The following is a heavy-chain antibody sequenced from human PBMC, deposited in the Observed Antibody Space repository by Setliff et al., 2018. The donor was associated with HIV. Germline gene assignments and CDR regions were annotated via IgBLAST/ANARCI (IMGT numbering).Heavy chain of an antibody. D-gene: IGHD6-13*01. Sequence: SETLSLTCTVSGGPIRSPNWWSWVRQPPGKGLEWIGEIFHGGNTNYSPSLESRVTLSVDKSKNQFSLRLSSVTAADTAVYYCGTLAAAGESYDYWGQGSLVTVSS. J-gene: IGHJ4*02. V-gene: IGHV4-4*02. CDR2: IFHGGNT. CDR1: GGPIRSPNW. CDR3: GTLAAAGESYDY.